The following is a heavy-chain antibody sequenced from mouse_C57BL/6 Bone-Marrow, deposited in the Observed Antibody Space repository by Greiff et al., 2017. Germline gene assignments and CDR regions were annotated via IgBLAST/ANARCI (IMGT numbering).Heavy chain of an antibody. D-gene: IGHD6-1*02. V-gene: IGHV1-50*01. CDR2: LDPSDSYT. CDR1: GYTFTSYW. CDR3: ATASGDYVDY. Sequence: QVQLQQSGAELVKPGASVQLSCKASGYTFTSYWMQWVKPRPGPGLEWIGELDPSDSYTNYNQKFKGKATLTVDTSSSTAYMQLSSLTSEDSAVYYCATASGDYVDYWGQGTTLTVSS. J-gene: IGHJ2*01.